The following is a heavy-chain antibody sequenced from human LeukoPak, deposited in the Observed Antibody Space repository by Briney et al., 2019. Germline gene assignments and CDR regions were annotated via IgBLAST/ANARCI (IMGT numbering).Heavy chain of an antibody. CDR1: GGSISSYY. Sequence: SETLSLTCTVSGGSISSYYWSWIRQPPGKGLEWIGYIYYSGSTYFNPSLKSRVTISVDTSKNQFSLKLSSVTAADTAVYYCARVPVYSGTYFDYWGQGTLVTVSS. V-gene: IGHV4-59*08. J-gene: IGHJ4*02. D-gene: IGHD1-26*01. CDR3: ARVPVYSGTYFDY. CDR2: IYYSGST.